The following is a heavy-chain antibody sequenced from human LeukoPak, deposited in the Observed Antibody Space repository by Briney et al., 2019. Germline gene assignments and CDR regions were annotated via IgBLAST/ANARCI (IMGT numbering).Heavy chain of an antibody. V-gene: IGHV4-4*02. J-gene: IGHJ4*02. CDR3: SRESGAFSPFGY. D-gene: IGHD1-26*01. CDR2: ISLSGRT. Sequence: SGTLSLTCDVSGGSISRTNWWSWVRQSPGQGLEWIGDISLSGRTNYNPSLQSRVTMSLDESKNQLSLDLASVTAADTAVYYCSRESGAFSPFGYWGQGTLVTVHS. CDR1: GGSISRTNW.